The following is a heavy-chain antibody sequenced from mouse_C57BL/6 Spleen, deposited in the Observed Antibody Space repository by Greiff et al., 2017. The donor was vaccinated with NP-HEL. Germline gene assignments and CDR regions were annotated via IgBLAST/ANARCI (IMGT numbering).Heavy chain of an antibody. CDR2: ISYDGSN. CDR3: ASYYYGSY. J-gene: IGHJ2*01. D-gene: IGHD1-1*01. Sequence: VQLQQSGPGLVKPSQSLSLTCSVTGYSITSGYYWNWIRQFPGNKLEWMGYISYDGSNNYNPSLKNRISITRDTSKNQFFLKLNSVTTEDTATYYCASYYYGSYWGQGTTLTVSS. CDR1: GYSITSGYY. V-gene: IGHV3-6*01.